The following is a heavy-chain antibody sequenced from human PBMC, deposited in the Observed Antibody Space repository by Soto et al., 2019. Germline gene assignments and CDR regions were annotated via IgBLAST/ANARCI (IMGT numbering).Heavy chain of an antibody. D-gene: IGHD2-2*01. V-gene: IGHV3-48*02. Sequence: EVQLVESGGGLVQPGGSLRLSCAASGFTFSSYSMNWVRQAPGKGLEWVSYISSSSSTIYYADSVKGRFTISRDNAKNSLYLQMNSLRDENTAVYYCARESAALNWFDPWGQGTLVTVSS. CDR2: ISSSSSTI. J-gene: IGHJ5*02. CDR1: GFTFSSYS. CDR3: ARESAALNWFDP.